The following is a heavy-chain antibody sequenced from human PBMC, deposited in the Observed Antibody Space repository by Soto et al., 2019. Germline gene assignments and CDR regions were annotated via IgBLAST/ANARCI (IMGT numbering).Heavy chain of an antibody. V-gene: IGHV4-39*01. CDR1: GASISRTGFH. CDR2: IYEGATT. J-gene: IGHJ4*02. CDR3: ARRGSGHTFDY. Sequence: QLQLQESGPGLVKLSETLSLTCAVSGASISRTGFHWGWIRQPPGQGLEWIGSIYEGATTFYNSSHNSRGTISSDTPKNPFSLSLRAVTAADTAVDYCARRGSGHTFDYWGQGPLVTVS. D-gene: IGHD3-10*01.